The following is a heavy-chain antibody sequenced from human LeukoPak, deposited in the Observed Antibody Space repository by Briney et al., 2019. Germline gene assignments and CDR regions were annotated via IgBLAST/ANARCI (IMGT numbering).Heavy chain of an antibody. Sequence: GRSLRLSCAASGFSFSSYCMHWVRQAPGKGLEWVAVISSDETNKNYADSVQGRFTISRDNTKNTFFLQMNSLRAADTAVYYCARDAVARIFAVYYYYMDVWGKGTTVTVSS. CDR2: ISSDETNK. D-gene: IGHD5-12*01. CDR3: ARDAVARIFAVYYYYMDV. CDR1: GFSFSSYC. V-gene: IGHV3-30*03. J-gene: IGHJ6*03.